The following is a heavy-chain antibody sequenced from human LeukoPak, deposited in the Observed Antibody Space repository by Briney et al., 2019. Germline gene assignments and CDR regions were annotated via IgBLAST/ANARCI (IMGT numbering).Heavy chain of an antibody. D-gene: IGHD6-19*01. V-gene: IGHV4-34*01. CDR1: GGSFSGYY. J-gene: IGHJ2*01. CDR2: ISHSGST. CDR3: ARVLEGSSGQHWYFDL. Sequence: SETLSLTCAVYGGSFSGYYWSWIRQPPGKGLEWIGEISHSGSTNYNPSLKSRVTISVDTSKNQFSLRLSSVTAADTAVYYCARVLEGSSGQHWYFDLWGRGTLVTVSS.